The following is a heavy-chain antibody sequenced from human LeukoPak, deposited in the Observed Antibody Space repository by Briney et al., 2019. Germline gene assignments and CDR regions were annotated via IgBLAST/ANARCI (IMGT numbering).Heavy chain of an antibody. CDR2: LSGSGSNT. Sequence: GGTPRLSCAASGFTFSSYAMTRVRQAPAKGLEWVSTLSGSGSNTYYADSVKGRFSISRDNSQSTLYLQRNSRGVEGAAVYYCAKFRAAAGPRDFDYWGQGTLVTVSS. D-gene: IGHD6-13*01. CDR3: AKFRAAAGPRDFDY. J-gene: IGHJ4*02. V-gene: IGHV3-23*01. CDR1: GFTFSSYA.